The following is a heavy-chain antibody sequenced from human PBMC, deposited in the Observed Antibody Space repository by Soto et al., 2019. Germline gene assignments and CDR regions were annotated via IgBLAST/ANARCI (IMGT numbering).Heavy chain of an antibody. D-gene: IGHD3-10*01. Sequence: SETLSLTCTVSGGSISSSSYYWGWIRQPPGKGLEWIGSIYYSGSTYYNPSLKSRVTISVDTSKNQFSLKLSSVTAADTAVYYCARVGGSGSYYPNYYYYYMDVWGKGTTVTVSS. V-gene: IGHV4-39*01. CDR2: IYYSGST. CDR3: ARVGGSGSYYPNYYYYYMDV. CDR1: GGSISSSSYY. J-gene: IGHJ6*03.